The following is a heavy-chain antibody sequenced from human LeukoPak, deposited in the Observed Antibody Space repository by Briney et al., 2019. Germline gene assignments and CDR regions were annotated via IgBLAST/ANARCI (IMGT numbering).Heavy chain of an antibody. CDR1: GFTFSSYA. D-gene: IGHD3-9*01. J-gene: IGHJ4*02. CDR3: AKSGRGFDWSSPFDY. V-gene: IGHV3-23*01. Sequence: PGGSLRLSCAASGFTFSSYAMSWVRQAPGKGLEWVSAISGSGGSTYYADSVKGRFTISRDNSKNTLYLQMNSLRAEDTAVYYCAKSGRGFDWSSPFDYWGQGTLVTVSS. CDR2: ISGSGGST.